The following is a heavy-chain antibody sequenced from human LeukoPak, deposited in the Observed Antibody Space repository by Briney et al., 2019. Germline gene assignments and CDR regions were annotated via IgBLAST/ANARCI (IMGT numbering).Heavy chain of an antibody. J-gene: IGHJ4*02. V-gene: IGHV3-30*18. D-gene: IGHD3-3*01. CDR2: ISHDGTNK. CDR1: GFTFRSYG. CDR3: AKDYDFWSGYFDY. Sequence: GGSLRLSCAASGFTFRSYGMNWVRQAPGKGLEWVAVISHDGTNKYYADSVKGRFSISRDNSKNTLYLQMNSLRAEDTAVYYCAKDYDFWSGYFDYWGQGSPVTVSP.